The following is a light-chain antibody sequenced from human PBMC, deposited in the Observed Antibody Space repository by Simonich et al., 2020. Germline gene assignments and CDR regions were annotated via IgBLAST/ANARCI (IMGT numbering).Light chain of an antibody. CDR3: QQYGSSWT. CDR1: QSVSSSY. J-gene: IGKJ1*01. Sequence: EIVLTQSPGTLSLSPGERATLSCRASQSVSSSYLAWYQQKPGQAPRLLLYGASSSATGTPDRFSGSWSGTDFTLTISRLEPEDFAVYYCQQYGSSWTFGQGTKVEIK. V-gene: IGKV3-20*01. CDR2: GAS.